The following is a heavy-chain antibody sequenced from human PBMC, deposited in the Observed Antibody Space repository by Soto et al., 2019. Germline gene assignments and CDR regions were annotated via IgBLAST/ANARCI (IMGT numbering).Heavy chain of an antibody. J-gene: IGHJ3*02. V-gene: IGHV1-18*01. CDR1: GYTFTSYG. CDR3: ARGYYDSSGLDAFDI. CDR2: ISAYNGNT. D-gene: IGHD3-22*01. Sequence: ASVKVSCKASGYTFTSYGISWVRQAPGQGLEWMGWISAYNGNTNYAQKLQGRVTMTTDTSTSTAYMELRSLSSVTAADTAVYYCARGYYDSSGLDAFDIWGQGTMVTVSS.